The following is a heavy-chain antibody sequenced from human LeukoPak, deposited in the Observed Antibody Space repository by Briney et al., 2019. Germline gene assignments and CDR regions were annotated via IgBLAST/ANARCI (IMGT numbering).Heavy chain of an antibody. V-gene: IGHV1-2*02. D-gene: IGHD3-3*01. J-gene: IGHJ4*02. CDR1: GYTFTSYY. CDR3: ARVMRGDFWSGYYFDY. Sequence: ASVKVSCKASGYTFTSYYMHWVRQAPGQGLEWMGWINPNSGGTNYAQKLQGRVTMTTDTSTSTAYMELRSLRSDDTAVYYCARVMRGDFWSGYYFDYWGQGTLVTVSS. CDR2: INPNSGGT.